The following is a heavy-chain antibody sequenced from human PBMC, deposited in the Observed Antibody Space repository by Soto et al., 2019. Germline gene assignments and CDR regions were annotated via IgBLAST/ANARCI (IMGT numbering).Heavy chain of an antibody. J-gene: IGHJ3*02. D-gene: IGHD3-9*01. V-gene: IGHV1-69*01. CDR1: GGTFSSYA. CDR2: IIPIFGTA. Sequence: QVQLVQSGAEVKKPGSSVKVSCKASGGTFSSYAISWVRQAPGQGLEWMGGIIPIFGTANYAQKFQGRVTITADESTSTAYMELSSVRSEDTAVYYCARDSGGVNYDILTGYYKNDAFDIWGQGTMVTVSS. CDR3: ARDSGGVNYDILTGYYKNDAFDI.